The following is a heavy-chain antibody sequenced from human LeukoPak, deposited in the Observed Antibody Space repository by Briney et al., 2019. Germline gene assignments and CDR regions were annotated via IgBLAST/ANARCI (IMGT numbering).Heavy chain of an antibody. V-gene: IGHV4-59*01. J-gene: IGHJ6*03. CDR3: ASVDTAMVNYYYYMDV. Sequence: SETLSLTCTVSGGSISSYYWSWIRQPPGKGLEWIGYIYYSGSTNYNPSLKSRVTISVDTSKNQFSLKLSSVTAADTAVYYCASVDTAMVNYYYYMDVWGKGARSPSP. CDR1: GGSISSYY. D-gene: IGHD5-18*01. CDR2: IYYSGST.